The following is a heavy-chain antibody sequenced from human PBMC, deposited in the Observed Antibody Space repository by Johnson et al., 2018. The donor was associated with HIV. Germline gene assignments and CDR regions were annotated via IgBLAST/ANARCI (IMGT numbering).Heavy chain of an antibody. Sequence: VQLVESGGGVVQPGGSLRLSCAASGFTFSNAWMSWVRQAPGKGLEWVGRIKSKTDGGTTDYAAPVTGRFSISRDDSKNTLYLQMNSLKTEDTAVYYCTTMGLGSSSWRYDAFDIWGQGTMVTVSS. D-gene: IGHD6-13*01. J-gene: IGHJ3*02. CDR3: TTMGLGSSSWRYDAFDI. V-gene: IGHV3-15*01. CDR1: GFTFSNAW. CDR2: IKSKTDGGTT.